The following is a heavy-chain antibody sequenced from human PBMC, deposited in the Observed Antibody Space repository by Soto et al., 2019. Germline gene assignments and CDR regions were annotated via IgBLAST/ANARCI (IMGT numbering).Heavy chain of an antibody. Sequence: PTETLSLTCTGSGVSVNDGGYYWNWIRQHPGRGLEYIGYIYHSGYSYSNPSLESRFTLSLETSRNQFSLTVTSVTAADTAVYYCAAQRGGGYFDSWGLGTLVTVYS. V-gene: IGHV4-31*03. CDR1: GVSVNDGGYY. CDR3: AAQRGGGYFDS. D-gene: IGHD3-16*01. CDR2: IYHSGYS. J-gene: IGHJ4*01.